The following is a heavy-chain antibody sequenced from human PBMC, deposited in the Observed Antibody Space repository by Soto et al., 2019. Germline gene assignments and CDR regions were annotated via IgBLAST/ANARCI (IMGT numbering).Heavy chain of an antibody. CDR2: ISGSSGST. J-gene: IGHJ4*02. CDR1: GFTFSSYG. Sequence: GGSLRLSCAVSGFTFSSYGMSWVRQAPGKGLEWVSSISGSSGSTYYADSVKGRFTISRDESKNTLSLQMNSLRAEDTAVYYCAKGRCPGCNNFDYWGQGTLVTVSS. D-gene: IGHD2-15*01. V-gene: IGHV3-23*01. CDR3: AKGRCPGCNNFDY.